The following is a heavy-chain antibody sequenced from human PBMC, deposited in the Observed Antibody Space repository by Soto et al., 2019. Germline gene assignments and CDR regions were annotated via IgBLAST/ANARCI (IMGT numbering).Heavy chain of an antibody. CDR1: GFTFSSYA. Sequence: GGSRRLSCAASGFTFSSYAMSWVRQAPGKGLEWVSAISGSGGSTYYADSVKGRFTISRDNSKNTLYLQMNSLRAEDTAVYYCAKTSRDYYDSSGYQALYYYGMDVWGQGTTVTVSS. CDR2: ISGSGGST. J-gene: IGHJ6*02. CDR3: AKTSRDYYDSSGYQALYYYGMDV. D-gene: IGHD3-22*01. V-gene: IGHV3-23*01.